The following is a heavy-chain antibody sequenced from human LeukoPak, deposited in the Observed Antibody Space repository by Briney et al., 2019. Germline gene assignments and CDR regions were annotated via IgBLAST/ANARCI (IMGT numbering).Heavy chain of an antibody. CDR3: ARDGDIVVVPDYYYYYYMDV. Sequence: ASVKVSCKASGYTFTSYGISWVRQAPGQGLEWMGWISGYNGNTNYAQKLQGRVTMTTDTSTSTAYMELRSLRSDDTAVYYCARDGDIVVVPDYYYYYYMDVWGKGTTVTVSS. CDR2: ISGYNGNT. D-gene: IGHD2-2*01. CDR1: GYTFTSYG. J-gene: IGHJ6*03. V-gene: IGHV1-18*01.